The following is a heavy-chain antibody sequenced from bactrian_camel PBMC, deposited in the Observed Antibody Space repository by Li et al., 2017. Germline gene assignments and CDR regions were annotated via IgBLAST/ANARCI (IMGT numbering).Heavy chain of an antibody. J-gene: IGHJ4*01. V-gene: IGHV3S53*01. CDR3: ARSPWYDPAV. Sequence: HVQLVESGGGSVPAGGSLRLSCAASGYVYSVYCLGWFRQAPGKEREGVANIDSSGSTRYADSVKGRFTISRDNAKNTLYLQLTSLKTDDTAMYYCARSPWYDPAVRGQGTQVTVS. D-gene: IGHD6*01. CDR1: GYVYSVYC. CDR2: IDSSGST.